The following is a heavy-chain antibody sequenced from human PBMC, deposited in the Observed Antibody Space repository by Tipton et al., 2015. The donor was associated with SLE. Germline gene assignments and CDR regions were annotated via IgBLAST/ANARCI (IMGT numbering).Heavy chain of an antibody. Sequence: TLSLTCTVSDGSISTDDYSWGWISQPPGKGLEWIGGLYYGGSTFYNPSLKSRVTISGDTSKKQFSLNLSSVTAADTAVYYCARGGEYDILLFDSWGQGTLVTVSS. V-gene: IGHV4-39*07. CDR2: LYYGGST. J-gene: IGHJ4*02. D-gene: IGHD3-10*01. CDR1: DGSISTDDYS. CDR3: ARGGEYDILLFDS.